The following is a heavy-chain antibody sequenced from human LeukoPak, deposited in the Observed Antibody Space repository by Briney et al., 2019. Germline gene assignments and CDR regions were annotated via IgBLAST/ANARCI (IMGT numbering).Heavy chain of an antibody. CDR3: ARDLNPVNYGGNSGGDY. CDR2: INSSGGST. CDR1: GYTLTKYY. V-gene: IGHV1-46*01. Sequence: ASVKVSCKASGYTLTKYYIHWVRQAPGQGLEWMGIINSSGGSTSYAQKFQGRVTMTRDTSASTAYMELGSLRSEDTAVYYCARDLNPVNYGGNSGGDYWGQGTLVTVSS. J-gene: IGHJ4*02. D-gene: IGHD4-23*01.